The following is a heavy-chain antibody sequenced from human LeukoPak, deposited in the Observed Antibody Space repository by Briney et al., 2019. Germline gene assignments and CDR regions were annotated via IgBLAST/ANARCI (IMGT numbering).Heavy chain of an antibody. V-gene: IGHV3-64*01. CDR2: ISNNGGST. CDR3: ARATVIVVDAFDI. CDR1: GSTFSTYA. J-gene: IGHJ3*02. Sequence: GGSLRLSCAASGSTFSTYAMHWVRQAPGKGLEYVSAISNNGGSTYYANSVKGRFTISRDNSKNTLFLQMGSLRAEDMAVYYCARATVIVVDAFDIWGQGTMVTVSS. D-gene: IGHD3-22*01.